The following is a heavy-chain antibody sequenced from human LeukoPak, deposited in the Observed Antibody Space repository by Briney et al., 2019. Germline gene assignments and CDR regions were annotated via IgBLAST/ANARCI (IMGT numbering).Heavy chain of an antibody. J-gene: IGHJ4*02. CDR1: GFTVSDNY. CDR2: IYSGGGT. V-gene: IGHV3-66*01. CDR3: ARVTTTFYFDS. Sequence: GGSLRLSCAASGFTVSDNYMSWVRQAPGKGLEWVSVIYSGGGTSYADSVKGRFTISRDNSMNTLYLQMNSLRAEDTAVYYCARVTTTFYFDSWGQGTVVTVSS. D-gene: IGHD4-17*01.